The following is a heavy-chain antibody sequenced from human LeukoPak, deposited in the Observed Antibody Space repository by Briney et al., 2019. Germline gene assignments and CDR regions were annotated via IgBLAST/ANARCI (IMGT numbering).Heavy chain of an antibody. CDR3: ARAGGGYNSDAFDI. V-gene: IGHV3-21*01. CDR2: ISPTSGHI. J-gene: IGHJ3*02. D-gene: IGHD5-24*01. Sequence: GGSLRLSCAASGFTFNTYSMNWVRQAPGEGLEWVSSISPTSGHIYYADSVKGRFTISRDNAQSSLYLQMSSLRAEDTAVYYCARAGGGYNSDAFDIWGQGTMVTVSS. CDR1: GFTFNTYS.